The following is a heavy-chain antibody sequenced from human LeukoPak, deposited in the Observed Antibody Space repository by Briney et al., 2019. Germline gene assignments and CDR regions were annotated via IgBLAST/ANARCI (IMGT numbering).Heavy chain of an antibody. J-gene: IGHJ6*01. CDR1: GTSINNYY. Sequence: SENLSLTCSVSGTSINNYYWSWIRQSPVKGLEWIGYIEYRGNTNYNPSLKSRVTISVDTSKNQFSLKMTSVTAADTAVYYCARDRPLDDSWSGYYDNGMDVWGQGTTVTVSS. CDR3: ARDRPLDDSWSGYYDNGMDV. D-gene: IGHD3-3*01. V-gene: IGHV4-59*01. CDR2: IEYRGNT.